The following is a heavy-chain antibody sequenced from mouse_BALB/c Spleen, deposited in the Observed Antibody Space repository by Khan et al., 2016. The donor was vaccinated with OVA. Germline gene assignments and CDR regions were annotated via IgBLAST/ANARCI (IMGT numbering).Heavy chain of an antibody. D-gene: IGHD2-1*01. CDR1: GFSLTSYG. J-gene: IGHJ4*01. V-gene: IGHV2-3*01. CDR3: VKQDYGTLYAMDY. CDR2: IWGDGNT. Sequence: QVQLKESGPGLVAPSQSLSITCTVSGFSLTSYGVNWVRQPPGKGLEWLGVIWGDGNTNYHSALISRLSISKDNSKSQVFLKLNRLQTDDTATYYCVKQDYGTLYAMDYWGQGTAVTVSS.